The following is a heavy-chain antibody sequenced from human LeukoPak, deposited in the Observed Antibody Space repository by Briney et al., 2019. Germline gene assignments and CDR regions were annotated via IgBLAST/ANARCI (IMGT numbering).Heavy chain of an antibody. CDR1: GFTFSSYS. Sequence: GGSLRLPCAASGFTFSSYSMNWVRQAPGKGLEWVSSISSSSSYIYYADSVKGRFTISRDNAKNSLYLQMNSLRAEDTAVYYCARDPYDFWRPFDYWGQGTLVTVSS. D-gene: IGHD3-3*01. J-gene: IGHJ4*02. V-gene: IGHV3-21*01. CDR2: ISSSSSYI. CDR3: ARDPYDFWRPFDY.